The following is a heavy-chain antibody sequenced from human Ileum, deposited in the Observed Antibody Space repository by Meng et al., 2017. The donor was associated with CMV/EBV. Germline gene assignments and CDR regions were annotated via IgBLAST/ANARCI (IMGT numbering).Heavy chain of an antibody. Sequence: ASVKVSCKASAHIFINNGFSWVRQAPGQGLEWMGWISTYTGNTNYARKFQGRVTMTADPSTTTAYMELKSLRSDDTAVYYCARDDGNNYLDHWGRRNLVAVSS. CDR2: ISTYTGNT. J-gene: IGHJ4*02. D-gene: IGHD1/OR15-1a*01. CDR3: ARDDGNNYLDH. V-gene: IGHV1-18*01. CDR1: AHIFINNG.